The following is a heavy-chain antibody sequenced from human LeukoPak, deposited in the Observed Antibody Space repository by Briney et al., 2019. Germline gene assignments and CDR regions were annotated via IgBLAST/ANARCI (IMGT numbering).Heavy chain of an antibody. J-gene: IGHJ5*02. CDR3: AKNPYYDSKNWFDP. D-gene: IGHD3-22*01. CDR2: ISGSGGST. Sequence: GGSLRLSCAASGFTLSSYAMSWVRQAPGKGLEWVSAISGSGGSTYYADSVKGRFTISRDNSKNTLYLQMNSLRAEDTAVYYCAKNPYYDSKNWFDPWGQGTLVTVSS. CDR1: GFTLSSYA. V-gene: IGHV3-23*01.